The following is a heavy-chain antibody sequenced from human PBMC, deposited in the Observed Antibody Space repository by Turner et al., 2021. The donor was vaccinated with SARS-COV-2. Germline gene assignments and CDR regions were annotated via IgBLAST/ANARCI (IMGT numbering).Heavy chain of an antibody. CDR1: GCTFNTYA. J-gene: IGHJ5*02. Sequence: QVQLVQSGAEVKKPGSSVKVSCKASGCTFNTYAISWVRQAPGQGREWMGGIIPIFGTVNDAQKFQGRVTITADESTSTAYMDLSSLRSEDTAVYYCARASGVDYYDSSGQRFDPWGQGTLVTVSS. D-gene: IGHD3-22*01. CDR3: ARASGVDYYDSSGQRFDP. CDR2: IIPIFGTV. V-gene: IGHV1-69*01.